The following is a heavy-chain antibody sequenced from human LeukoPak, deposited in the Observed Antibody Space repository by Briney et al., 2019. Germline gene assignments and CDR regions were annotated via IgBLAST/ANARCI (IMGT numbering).Heavy chain of an antibody. CDR1: GFFSFIRSG. CDR3: AKDRGDFWSAFDY. CDR2: ISYDGGNK. D-gene: IGHD3-3*01. Sequence: TGGPLSLPCAPSGFFSFIRSGMHWARQAQGKGLGWRAVISYDGGNKYYADSVKGRFTISRDNSKNTLYLQMNSLRAEDTAVYYCAKDRGDFWSAFDYWGQGTLVTVSS. V-gene: IGHV3-30*18. J-gene: IGHJ4*02.